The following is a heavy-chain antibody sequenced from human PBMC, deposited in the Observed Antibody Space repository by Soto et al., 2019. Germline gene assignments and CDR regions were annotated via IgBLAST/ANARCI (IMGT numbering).Heavy chain of an antibody. CDR3: ARDRDYCTNGVCYGRNFDY. J-gene: IGHJ4*02. V-gene: IGHV1-3*01. D-gene: IGHD2-8*01. Sequence: QVQLVQSGAEVKKPGASVKVSCKASGYTFTSYAMHWVRQAPGQRREWMGWINAGNGNTKYSQKFQGRVTITRDTSASTAYMELSSLRSEDTAVYYCARDRDYCTNGVCYGRNFDYWGQGTLVTVSS. CDR1: GYTFTSYA. CDR2: INAGNGNT.